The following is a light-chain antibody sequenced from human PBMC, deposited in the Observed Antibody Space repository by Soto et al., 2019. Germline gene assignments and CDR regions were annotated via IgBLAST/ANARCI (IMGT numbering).Light chain of an antibody. Sequence: DIQMTQSPSSLSASVGDRVTITSQASQDISNYLNWYQQKPGKDPKLLIYEASNLETGVPSRFSGSGSGTDFTFTISSLQPEDIATYYCQQYDNLPLTFGGGTK. CDR2: EAS. CDR1: QDISNY. CDR3: QQYDNLPLT. V-gene: IGKV1-33*01. J-gene: IGKJ4*01.